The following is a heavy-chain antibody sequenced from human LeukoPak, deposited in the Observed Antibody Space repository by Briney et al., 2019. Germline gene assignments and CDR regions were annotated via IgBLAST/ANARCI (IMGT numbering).Heavy chain of an antibody. CDR2: ISYDGSNK. J-gene: IGHJ6*02. V-gene: IGHV3-30-3*01. D-gene: IGHD2-2*01. CDR3: ARAREYCSSTSCYDYYYYGMDV. CDR1: GFTFSSYA. Sequence: GGSLRLSCAASGFTFSSYAMHWVRQAPGKGLEWVAVISYDGSNKYYADSVKGRFTISRDNAKNSLYLQMNSLRAEDTAVYYCARAREYCSSTSCYDYYYYGMDVWGQGTTVTVSS.